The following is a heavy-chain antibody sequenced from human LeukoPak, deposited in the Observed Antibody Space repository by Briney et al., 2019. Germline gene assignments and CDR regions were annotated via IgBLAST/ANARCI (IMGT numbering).Heavy chain of an antibody. J-gene: IGHJ3*02. Sequence: GGSLRLSCAASGFTFSSYAMSWVRQAPGKGLEWVSAISGSGGSTYYADSVKGRFTISRDNSKNTLYLQMNSLRADETAVYYCATGLNPREYYYDSSGRPDAFDIWGQGTMVTVSS. CDR3: ATGLNPREYYYDSSGRPDAFDI. CDR1: GFTFSSYA. CDR2: ISGSGGST. D-gene: IGHD3-22*01. V-gene: IGHV3-23*01.